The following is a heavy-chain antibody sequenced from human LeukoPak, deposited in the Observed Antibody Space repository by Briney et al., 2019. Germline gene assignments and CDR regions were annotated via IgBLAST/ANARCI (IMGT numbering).Heavy chain of an antibody. J-gene: IGHJ4*02. D-gene: IGHD1-26*01. CDR1: GVSISNNYYY. Sequence: SETLSLTCTVSGVSISNNYYYWAWIRQPPGEGLEMIGYVHFTGSTFYNSSLKSRVAISADTSQNQFTLSLTSVTAADTAVYYCATLGLLRGAGFNLATHFDFWGQGTLVTVSS. CDR2: VHFTGST. V-gene: IGHV4-39*01. CDR3: ATLGLLRGAGFNLATHFDF.